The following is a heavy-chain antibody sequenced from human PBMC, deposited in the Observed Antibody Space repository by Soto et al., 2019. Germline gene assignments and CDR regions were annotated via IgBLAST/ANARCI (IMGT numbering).Heavy chain of an antibody. J-gene: IGHJ4*02. V-gene: IGHV3-30-3*01. CDR2: ISYDGSNK. CDR1: GFTFSSYA. Sequence: GGSLRLSCAASGFTFSSYAMHWVRQAPGKGLEWVAVISYDGSNKYYADSVKGRFTISRDNSKNTLYLQMNSLRAEDTAVYYCAKSPFFSSPLDYWGQGTLVTVSS. D-gene: IGHD6-13*01. CDR3: AKSPFFSSPLDY.